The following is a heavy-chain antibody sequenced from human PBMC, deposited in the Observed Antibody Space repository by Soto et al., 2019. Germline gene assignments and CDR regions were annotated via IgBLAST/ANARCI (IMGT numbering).Heavy chain of an antibody. Sequence: QVQLQQWGAGLLKPSETLSLTCAVYGGSVSGYYWSWIRQPPGKGLEWIGEINHSGSTNYNPSLKSRVTISVDTSKNQFSLKLSSVTAADTAVYYCARAPRIAAAGKGLFFDYWGQGTLVTVSS. J-gene: IGHJ4*02. CDR3: ARAPRIAAAGKGLFFDY. V-gene: IGHV4-34*01. CDR1: GGSVSGYY. CDR2: INHSGST. D-gene: IGHD6-13*01.